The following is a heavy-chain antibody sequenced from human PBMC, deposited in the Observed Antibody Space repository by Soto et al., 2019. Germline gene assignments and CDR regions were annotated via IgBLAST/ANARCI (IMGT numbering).Heavy chain of an antibody. V-gene: IGHV1-18*01. CDR3: ARDRWDNYYDSSGYDRFDY. J-gene: IGHJ4*02. Sequence: ASVKVSCKASGYTFTSYGISWVRQAPGQGLEWMGWISAYKGNTNYAQKLQGRVTRTTDTSTSTAYMELRSLRSDDTAVYYCARDRWDNYYDSSGYDRFDYWGQGTLVTVSS. CDR1: GYTFTSYG. CDR2: ISAYKGNT. D-gene: IGHD3-22*01.